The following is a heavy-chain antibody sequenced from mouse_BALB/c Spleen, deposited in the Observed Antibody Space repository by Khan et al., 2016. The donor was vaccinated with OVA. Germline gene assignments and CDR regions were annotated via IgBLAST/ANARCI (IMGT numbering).Heavy chain of an antibody. CDR2: ISYSGNT. V-gene: IGHV3-2*02. J-gene: IGHJ2*01. CDR3: ARIYGGDFDD. CDR1: GYSITSDYA. D-gene: IGHD1-1*01. Sequence: EVKLQESGPGLVKPSQSLSLTCTVTGYSITSDYAWNWIRQFPGNKLEWMGYISYSGNTKYNPSLKSRISITRDTSKNQFFLQLNSVTTEDTATYYCARIYGGDFDDWGQGTTLTVSS.